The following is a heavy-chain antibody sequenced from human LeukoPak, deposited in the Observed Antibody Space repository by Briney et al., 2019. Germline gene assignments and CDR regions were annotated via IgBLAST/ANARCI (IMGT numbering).Heavy chain of an antibody. J-gene: IGHJ4*02. V-gene: IGHV4-30-2*01. D-gene: IGHD2-2*01. CDR2: IYHSGST. CDR1: GGSISSGGYS. Sequence: SETLSLTCAVSGGSISSGGYSRSWIRQPPGKGLEWIRYIYHSGSTYYNPSLKSRVTISVDRSKNQFSLKLSSVTAADTAVYYCARGGGDVVVPAAMPFDYWGQGTLVTVSS. CDR3: ARGGGDVVVPAAMPFDY.